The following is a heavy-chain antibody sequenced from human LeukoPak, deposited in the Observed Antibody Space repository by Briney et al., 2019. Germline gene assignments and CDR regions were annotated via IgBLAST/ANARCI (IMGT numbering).Heavy chain of an antibody. CDR3: XXXXXXXXXCRAXXXXCFDD. J-gene: IGHJ6*04. D-gene: IGHD2-15*01. V-gene: IGHV3-7*01. Sequence: GGSLRLSCAASGFTFSSYSMNWVRQAPGKGLEWVANINDXGSDANYVDSVKGRFTVSRDNAKNSLYLQLNSLRAEDTAVYYCXXXXXXXXXCRAXXXXCFDDWGKGTTVIVSS. CDR1: GFTFSSYS. CDR2: INDXGSDA.